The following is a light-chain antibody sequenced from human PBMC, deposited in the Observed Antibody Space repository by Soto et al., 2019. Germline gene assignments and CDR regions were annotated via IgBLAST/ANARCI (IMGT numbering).Light chain of an antibody. CDR3: QAYDYSLTASV. CDR2: GNR. V-gene: IGLV1-40*01. J-gene: IGLJ3*02. CDR1: SSNLGAGYD. Sequence: QSVLTQPPSVSGAPGQRVTLSCTGNSSNLGAGYDVHWYQQLPGAAPKLVIFGNRNRPSGVPERFSGSKSGTSASLAITGLQVEDEAHYYCQAYDYSLTASVFGGGTQLTVL.